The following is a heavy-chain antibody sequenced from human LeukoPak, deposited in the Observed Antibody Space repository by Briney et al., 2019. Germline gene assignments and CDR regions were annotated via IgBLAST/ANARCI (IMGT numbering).Heavy chain of an antibody. Sequence: EASVKVSCKASGGTFSSYAISWVRQAPGQGLEWMGGIIPIFGTANYAQKFQGRVTITTDESTSTAYMELSSLRSEDTAVYYCAREETGKGGYWGRGTLVTVSS. CDR3: AREETGKGGY. D-gene: IGHD1-1*01. CDR2: IIPIFGTA. J-gene: IGHJ4*02. CDR1: GGTFSSYA. V-gene: IGHV1-69*05.